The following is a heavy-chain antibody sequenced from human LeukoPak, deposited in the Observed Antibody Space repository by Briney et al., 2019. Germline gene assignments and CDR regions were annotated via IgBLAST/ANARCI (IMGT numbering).Heavy chain of an antibody. Sequence: SETLSLTCTVSGGSISSSSYYWGWIRQPPGKALEWIGSIYYSGSTYYNPSLKSRVTISVYTSKNQFSLKLSSVTAADTAVYYCARQVGYDYVWGSYRPNPFDYWGQGTLVTVSS. D-gene: IGHD3-16*02. J-gene: IGHJ4*02. CDR1: GGSISSSSYY. CDR3: ARQVGYDYVWGSYRPNPFDY. V-gene: IGHV4-39*01. CDR2: IYYSGST.